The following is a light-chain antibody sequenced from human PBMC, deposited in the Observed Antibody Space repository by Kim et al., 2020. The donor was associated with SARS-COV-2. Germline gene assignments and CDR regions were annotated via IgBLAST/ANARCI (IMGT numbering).Light chain of an antibody. CDR2: KAS. V-gene: IGKV1-5*03. CDR3: QQYNSYPYT. CDR1: QSISSW. Sequence: DIQMTQSPSTLSASVGDRVTITCRASQSISSWLAWYQQKPGKAPKLLVYKASSLESGVPSRFSGSGSGTEFTLTISSLQPDDFATYYCQQYNSYPYTFGQGTKLEI. J-gene: IGKJ2*01.